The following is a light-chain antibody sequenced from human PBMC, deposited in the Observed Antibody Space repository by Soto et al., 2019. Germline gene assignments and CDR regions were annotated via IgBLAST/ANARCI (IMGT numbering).Light chain of an antibody. CDR2: DAS. Sequence: EIVLTQFPASLSLSPGETATLSCRASEGVSNYLAWYQQKPGQAPRLLIYDASNRATAIPARFSGSGSGTDFTLTISSLEPEDSARYFCLQRSHWLTFGGGTKVEIK. V-gene: IGKV3-11*01. CDR1: EGVSNY. J-gene: IGKJ4*01. CDR3: LQRSHWLT.